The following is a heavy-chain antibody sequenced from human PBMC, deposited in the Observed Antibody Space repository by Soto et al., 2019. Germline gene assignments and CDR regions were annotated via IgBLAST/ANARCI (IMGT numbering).Heavy chain of an antibody. CDR2: INHSGST. CDR1: GGSFSGYY. J-gene: IGHJ4*02. D-gene: IGHD6-6*01. Sequence: SETLSLTCAVYGGSFSGYYWSWIRQPPGKGLEWIGEINHSGSTNYNPSLKSRVTISVDTSKNQFSLKLSSVTAADTAVYYCARGLVPIKSIAACAYFDYWGQGTLVTVSS. CDR3: ARGLVPIKSIAACAYFDY. V-gene: IGHV4-34*01.